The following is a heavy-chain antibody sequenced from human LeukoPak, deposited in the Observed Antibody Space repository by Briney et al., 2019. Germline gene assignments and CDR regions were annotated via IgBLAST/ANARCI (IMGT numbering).Heavy chain of an antibody. Sequence: PSETLSLTCAVSGYSISSGYYWGWIRQPPGKGLEWIGSIYHSGSTYYNPSLKSRVTISVDTSKNQFSLKLSSVTAADTAVYYCARRVVVPAATVTDYYYYMDVWGKGTTVTVSS. D-gene: IGHD2-2*01. CDR3: ARRVVVPAATVTDYYYYMDV. J-gene: IGHJ6*03. CDR1: GYSISSGYY. CDR2: IYHSGST. V-gene: IGHV4-38-2*01.